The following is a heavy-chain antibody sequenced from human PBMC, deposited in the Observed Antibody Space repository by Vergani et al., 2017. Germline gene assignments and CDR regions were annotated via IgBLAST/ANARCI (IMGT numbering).Heavy chain of an antibody. CDR1: GYTFTDYF. CDR2: INPNSGGP. Sequence: QVQLVQSGAEVKKPGASVKVSCKASGYTFTDYFMHWVRQAPGQGLEWMGWINPNSGGPNYAQMFQGRVTMTRDTSISTAYMELSNLRSDDTAVYYCARVGTSSNRDYFDYWGQGTLVTVSS. D-gene: IGHD2-2*01. J-gene: IGHJ4*02. V-gene: IGHV1-2*02. CDR3: ARVGTSSNRDYFDY.